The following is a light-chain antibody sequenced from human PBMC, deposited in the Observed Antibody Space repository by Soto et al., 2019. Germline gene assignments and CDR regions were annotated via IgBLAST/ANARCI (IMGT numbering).Light chain of an antibody. J-gene: IGKJ1*01. CDR2: GAS. Sequence: EIVITQAPATLSVSPGARATLSCRASQSVSSNFSWYQQKPGRAPRLLIYGASTRATGFPARFSGSGSGTDFILTIISLLADDFAVYYCHQYNSWSCTFGQGTKVDIK. V-gene: IGKV3-15*01. CDR1: QSVSSN. CDR3: HQYNSWSCT.